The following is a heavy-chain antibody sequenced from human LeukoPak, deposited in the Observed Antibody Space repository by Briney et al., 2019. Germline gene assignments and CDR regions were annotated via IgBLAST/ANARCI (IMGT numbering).Heavy chain of an antibody. CDR3: ATWYSSGWTLDY. CDR2: IWSDGSQK. CDR1: GITFNKNT. D-gene: IGHD6-19*01. J-gene: IGHJ4*02. Sequence: PGKSLRLSCAASGITFNKNTFHWVRQAPGKALEWVAVIWSDGSQKYYADSVKGRFTISRDNSKDTLYLQMDSLRAEDTAVYYCATWYSSGWTLDYWGQGTLVTVSS. V-gene: IGHV3-33*01.